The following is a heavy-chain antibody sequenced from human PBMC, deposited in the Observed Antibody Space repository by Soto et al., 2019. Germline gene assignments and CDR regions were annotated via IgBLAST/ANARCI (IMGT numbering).Heavy chain of an antibody. CDR3: TADIPGYSRAIDY. CDR2: IKSKTDGEPT. J-gene: IGHJ4*02. Sequence: GGSLRLSCAASGVTFSNAWMNWVRQAPGRGLEWVGRIKSKTDGEPTDYAEPVKGRFIISRDDSKNTPYLQMDSLKTEDTAVYFSTADIPGYSRAIDYWGQGTLVPVSS. V-gene: IGHV3-15*07. CDR1: GVTFSNAW. D-gene: IGHD5-12*01.